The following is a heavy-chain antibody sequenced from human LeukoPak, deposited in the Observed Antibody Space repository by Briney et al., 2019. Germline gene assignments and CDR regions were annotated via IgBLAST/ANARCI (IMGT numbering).Heavy chain of an antibody. CDR1: GFSFSSYG. V-gene: IGHV3-33*01. D-gene: IGHD2/OR15-2a*01. CDR2: IWYDGSKK. J-gene: IGHJ4*02. CDR3: ARGGLSIMGY. Sequence: GRSLRLSCAASGFSFSSYGMHWVRQAPGKGLEWVAVIWYDGSKKYYADSVKGRFIISRDNSRNTLYLQMNSLRAEDTAVYFCARGGLSIMGYWGQGTLVTVSS.